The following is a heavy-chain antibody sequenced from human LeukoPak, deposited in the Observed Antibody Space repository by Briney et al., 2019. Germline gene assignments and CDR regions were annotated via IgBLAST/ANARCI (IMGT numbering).Heavy chain of an antibody. CDR3: VRHNAARAFDI. V-gene: IGHV3-23*01. CDR2: ISGSGGST. Sequence: PGGSLRLSCAASGFTFSSYAMTGVRQAPGKGLEWVSGISGSGGSTYYADSVKGRFTISRDNAKNTLYLQLNSLRPDDTAVYYCVRHNAARAFDIWGQGTMVIVSS. J-gene: IGHJ3*02. CDR1: GFTFSSYA. D-gene: IGHD1-1*01.